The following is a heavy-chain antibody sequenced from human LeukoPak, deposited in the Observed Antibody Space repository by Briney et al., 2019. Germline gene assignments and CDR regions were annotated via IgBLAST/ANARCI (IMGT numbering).Heavy chain of an antibody. CDR1: GFPYCDHL. CDR3: ARVHDGGRDY. Sequence: GGSVRLSCAASGFPYCDHLMMWARQAPGKGLEGVANIKEDGSEKYYVDSVKGRFTISRDNAKNSVYLQMNSRRAEDTAVYYCARVHDGGRDYGGQGNLVTVSS. V-gene: IGHV3-7*05. J-gene: IGHJ4*02. CDR2: IKEDGSEK. D-gene: IGHD4-23*01.